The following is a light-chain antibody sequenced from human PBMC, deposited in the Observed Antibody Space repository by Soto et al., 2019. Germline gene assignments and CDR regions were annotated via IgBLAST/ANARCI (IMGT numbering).Light chain of an antibody. CDR1: QDISNY. J-gene: IGKJ4*01. CDR3: QKYNSAPHT. V-gene: IGKV1-27*01. CDR2: AAS. Sequence: DIQMTQSPSSLSASIGDRVTITCRTSQDISNYLAWYQQKPGKVPKLLIYAASTLQSGVPSWFSGGGSGTVISPTISLLQPEDVATYYWQKYNSAPHTFGGGTKVEIK.